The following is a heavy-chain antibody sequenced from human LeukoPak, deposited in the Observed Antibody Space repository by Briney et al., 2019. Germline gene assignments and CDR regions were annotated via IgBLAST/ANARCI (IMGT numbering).Heavy chain of an antibody. D-gene: IGHD5-18*01. CDR3: ARERLGYSYGYPDAFDI. CDR2: IYYSGST. J-gene: IGHJ3*02. CDR1: GGSIRSYY. V-gene: IGHV4-59*01. Sequence: PSETLSLTCTVSGGSIRSYYWSWIRQPPGKGLEWIGYIYYSGSTNYNPSLKSRVTISVDTSKNQFSLKLSSVTAADTAVYYCARERLGYSYGYPDAFDIWGQGTMVTFSS.